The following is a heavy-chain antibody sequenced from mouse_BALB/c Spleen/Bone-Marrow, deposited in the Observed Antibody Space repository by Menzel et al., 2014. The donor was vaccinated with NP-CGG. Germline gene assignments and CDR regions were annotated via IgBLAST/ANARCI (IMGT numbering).Heavy chain of an antibody. CDR3: APYFYDRGFTY. Sequence: VQLQQSGAELVKPGASVKLSCTAPGFNIKDPYMHWVKQRPEQGLEWIGRIDLANGNTKYDPKFQVKATITADTSCNTAYLQLSSLTPEDAAVDYCAPYFYDRGFTYWRLGTLGTVSA. CDR2: IDLANGNT. CDR1: GFNIKDPY. J-gene: IGHJ3*01. D-gene: IGHD1-1*01. V-gene: IGHV14-3*02.